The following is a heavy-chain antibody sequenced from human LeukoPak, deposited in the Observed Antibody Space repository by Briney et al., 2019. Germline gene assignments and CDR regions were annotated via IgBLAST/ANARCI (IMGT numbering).Heavy chain of an antibody. CDR3: ARAPWYYLGGDY. D-gene: IGHD3-10*01. J-gene: IGHJ4*02. Sequence: PSETLSLTRSVSGYSISSVYYWGWIRQPPGKGLEWIGSIYHSGSTYYNPSLKSRVTISVDTSKNQFSLKLSSVTAADTAVYYCARAPWYYLGGDYWGQGTLVTVSS. CDR1: GYSISSVYY. CDR2: IYHSGST. V-gene: IGHV4-38-2*02.